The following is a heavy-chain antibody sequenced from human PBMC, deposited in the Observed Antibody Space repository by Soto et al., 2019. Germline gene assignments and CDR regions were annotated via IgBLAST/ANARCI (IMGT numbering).Heavy chain of an antibody. CDR2: IIPIFGTA. CDR3: AKNTYYYDSSGYHYYFDN. D-gene: IGHD3-22*01. J-gene: IGHJ4*02. V-gene: IGHV1-69*06. CDR1: GGTFSDYA. Sequence: SVKVSCKASGGTFSDYAISWVRQAPGQGLEWMGGIIPIFGTADYAQKFQGRVTITADKFTSIAYMELSSLRSEDTAVYYCAKNTYYYDSSGYHYYFDNRCERSLCAVCS.